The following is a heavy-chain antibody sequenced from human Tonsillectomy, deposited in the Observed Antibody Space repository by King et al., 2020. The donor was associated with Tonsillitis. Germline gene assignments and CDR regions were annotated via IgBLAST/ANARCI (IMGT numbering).Heavy chain of an antibody. CDR2: IYYSGTT. D-gene: IGHD2/OR15-2a*01. Sequence: QLQESGPGLVKPSETLSLTCTVSGGSISSSNYYWGWIRQPPGKGLEWIGTIYYSGTTYYNPFLMSRVTISVDTSKIQFSLKLSSVTAADTAVYYCAREVVLDYFGSWFDPWGQGTLVTVSS. J-gene: IGHJ5*02. V-gene: IGHV4-39*02. CDR1: GGSISSSNYY. CDR3: AREVVLDYFGSWFDP.